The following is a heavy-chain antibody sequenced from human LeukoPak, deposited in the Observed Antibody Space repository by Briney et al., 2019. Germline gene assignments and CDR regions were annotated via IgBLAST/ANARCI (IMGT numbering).Heavy chain of an antibody. CDR2: TYYRSKWYN. Sequence: SQTLSLTCAISGDSVSSNSAAWNWIRRSPSRGLEWLGRTYYRSKWYNDYAVSVKSRITINPDTSKNQFSLQLNSVTPEDTAVYYCARESFHCSGGSCYSLLGGGGGFFYYYYGVDVWGQGTTVTVSS. V-gene: IGHV6-1*01. CDR1: GDSVSSNSAA. D-gene: IGHD2-15*01. CDR3: ARESFHCSGGSCYSLLGGGGGFFYYYYGVDV. J-gene: IGHJ6*02.